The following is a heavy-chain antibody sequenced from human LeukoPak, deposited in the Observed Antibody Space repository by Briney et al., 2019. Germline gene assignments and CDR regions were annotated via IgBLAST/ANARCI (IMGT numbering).Heavy chain of an antibody. J-gene: IGHJ4*02. Sequence: PGGSLRLSCAASGFTFSSYGMSWVRQAPGKGLEWVANIKEDGSEKYYVDSVKGRFTISRDNAKNSLYLQMNSLRAEDTAVYYCARVRHPGYWGQGTLVTVSS. CDR3: ARVRHPGY. CDR1: GFTFSSYG. CDR2: IKEDGSEK. V-gene: IGHV3-7*01.